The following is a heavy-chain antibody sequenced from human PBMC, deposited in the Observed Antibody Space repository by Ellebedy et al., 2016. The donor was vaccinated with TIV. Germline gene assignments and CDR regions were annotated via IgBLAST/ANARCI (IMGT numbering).Heavy chain of an antibody. CDR1: GFTFSSFW. Sequence: GGSLRLSXAASGFTFSSFWMHWVRQAPGKGLEWVANIKQDGSEKYYVDPVKGRFTISRDNAKKSLYLQMNSLRAEDTALYYCTRAIRFSEPSVWGQGTLVTVSS. D-gene: IGHD3-3*02. J-gene: IGHJ4*02. V-gene: IGHV3-7*04. CDR2: IKQDGSEK. CDR3: TRAIRFSEPSV.